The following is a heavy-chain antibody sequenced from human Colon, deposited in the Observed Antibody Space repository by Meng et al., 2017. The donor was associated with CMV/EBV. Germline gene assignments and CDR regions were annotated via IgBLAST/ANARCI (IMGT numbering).Heavy chain of an antibody. CDR1: GFTFSSYS. J-gene: IGHJ6*02. D-gene: IGHD3-9*01. CDR3: ARVTIFARGYYYGMDV. CDR2: ISSSSSTI. Sequence: GESLKISCAASGFTFSSYSMNWVRQAPGKGLEWVSYISSSSSTIYYADSVKGRFTISRDNAKNSLYLQMNSLRAEDTAVYYCARVTIFARGYYYGMDVWGQGTTVIVSS. V-gene: IGHV3-48*04.